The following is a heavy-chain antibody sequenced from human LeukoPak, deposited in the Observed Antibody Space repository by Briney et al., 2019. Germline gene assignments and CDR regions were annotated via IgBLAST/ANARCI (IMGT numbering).Heavy chain of an antibody. CDR1: GFTFSRHS. J-gene: IGHJ3*02. CDR3: ARGDPDISFAVAGEAFDI. V-gene: IGHV3-21*06. Sequence: GGSLRLSCAASGFTFSRHSMNWVRQAPGKGLEWVSSISSSSSYIYYADSVKGRFTISRDNAKNSLYLQMNSLRAEDTAVYYCARGDPDISFAVAGEAFDIWGQGTMVTVSS. CDR2: ISSSSSYI. D-gene: IGHD6-19*01.